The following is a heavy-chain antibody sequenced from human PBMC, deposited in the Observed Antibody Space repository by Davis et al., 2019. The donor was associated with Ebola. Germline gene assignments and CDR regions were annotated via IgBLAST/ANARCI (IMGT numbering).Heavy chain of an antibody. Sequence: GGSLRLSCAASGFTFSSYAMSWVRQAPGKGLEWVSSISNSGRKTYYADSVKGRLTISRDNSKNTLYLQMNSLRAEDTAVYYCARKRYSSGWYQYFDYWGQGTLVAVSS. CDR2: ISNSGRKT. CDR3: ARKRYSSGWYQYFDY. CDR1: GFTFSSYA. V-gene: IGHV3-23*01. J-gene: IGHJ4*02. D-gene: IGHD6-19*01.